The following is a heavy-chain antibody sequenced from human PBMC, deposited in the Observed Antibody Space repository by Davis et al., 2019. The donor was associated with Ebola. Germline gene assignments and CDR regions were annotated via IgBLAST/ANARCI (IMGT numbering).Heavy chain of an antibody. J-gene: IGHJ4*02. CDR2: INHSGST. CDR3: ARRSAEGDY. CDR1: GGSFSGYY. V-gene: IGHV4-34*01. Sequence: MPSETLSLTCAVYGGSFSGYYWSWIRQPPGKGLEWIGEINHSGSTNYNPSLKSRVTISVDTSKNQFSLKLSSVTAADTAVYYCARRSAEGDYWGQGTLVIVSS.